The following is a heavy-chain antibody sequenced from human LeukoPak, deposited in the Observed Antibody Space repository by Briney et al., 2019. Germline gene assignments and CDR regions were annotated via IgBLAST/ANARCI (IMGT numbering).Heavy chain of an antibody. J-gene: IGHJ4*02. CDR1: GFTFSNSW. Sequence: PGGSLRLSCAASGFTFSNSWMSWIRQAPGQGLGWVANIKQDGSEKYYVDSVKGRFTISRDNARNSLYLQMNSLRAEDTAVYYCARDIHWGQGTLVTVSS. CDR2: IKQDGSEK. CDR3: ARDIH. V-gene: IGHV3-7*05.